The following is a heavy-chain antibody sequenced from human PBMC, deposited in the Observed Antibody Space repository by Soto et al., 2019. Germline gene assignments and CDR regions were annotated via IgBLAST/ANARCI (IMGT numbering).Heavy chain of an antibody. CDR3: SRVGGYYGDYPNFDY. V-gene: IGHV4-59*01. J-gene: IGHJ4*02. CDR1: GSSISPYY. CDR2: IYYSRST. D-gene: IGHD4-17*01. Sequence: SETLSLTCFGSGSSISPYYWTWIRQSPGKGLEWIGDIYYSRSTNYNPSLKSRVTISVDTSKKQFSLKLTSVTAADTAVYYCSRVGGYYGDYPNFDYWGQGTRVTVSS.